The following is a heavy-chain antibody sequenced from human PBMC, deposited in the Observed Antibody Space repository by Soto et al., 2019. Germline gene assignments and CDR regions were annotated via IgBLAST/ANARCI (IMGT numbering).Heavy chain of an antibody. D-gene: IGHD3-9*01. V-gene: IGHV3-23*01. CDR1: GFTFSNYA. CDR3: AKRDTSDWFSLDY. CDR2: ISDNGIYI. J-gene: IGHJ4*02. Sequence: PGGSLRLSCAASGFTFSNYAMNWVRQAPGKGLEWVSAISDNGIYIYHADSVKGRFTTSRDNSKNTLFLQMNSLRAEDTAVYYCAKRDTSDWFSLDYRGQGALVTVSS.